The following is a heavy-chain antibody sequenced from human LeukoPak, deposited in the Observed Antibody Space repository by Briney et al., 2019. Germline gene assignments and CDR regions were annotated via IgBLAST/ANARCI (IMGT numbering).Heavy chain of an antibody. CDR1: GYSISSGYY. D-gene: IGHD4-17*01. CDR2: IYYSGST. V-gene: IGHV4-61*01. J-gene: IGHJ5*02. CDR3: ARDRSGDYGDNWFDP. Sequence: SETLSLTCTVSGYSISSGYYWGWIRQPPGKGLEWIGYIYYSGSTNYNPSLKSRVTISVDTSKNQFSLKLSSVTAADTAVYYCARDRSGDYGDNWFDPWGQGTLVTVSS.